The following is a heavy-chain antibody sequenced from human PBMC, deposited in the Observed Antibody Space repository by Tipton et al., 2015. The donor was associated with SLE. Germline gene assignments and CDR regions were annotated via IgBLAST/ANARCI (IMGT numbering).Heavy chain of an antibody. V-gene: IGHV3-23*01. CDR3: AKEVAVAGLSFDY. CDR2: ISGSGGST. J-gene: IGHJ4*01. Sequence: SLRLSCAASGFTFSSYAMSWVRQAPGKGLEWVSAISGSGGSTYYADSVKGRFTISKDNSKNTLYLQMNSLRAEDTAVYYCAKEVAVAGLSFDYWGQEPWSPSPQ. CDR1: GFTFSSYA. D-gene: IGHD6-19*01.